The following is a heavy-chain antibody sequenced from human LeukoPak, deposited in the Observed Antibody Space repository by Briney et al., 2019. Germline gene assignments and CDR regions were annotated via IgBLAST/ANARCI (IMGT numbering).Heavy chain of an antibody. V-gene: IGHV4-34*01. J-gene: IGHJ5*02. Sequence: KASETLSLTCAVYGGSFSGYYWSWIRQPPGKGLEWIGEINHSGSTKFNPSLKSRVTILVDMSKSQSSLELRSVTAADTAVYYCARGPASGSDFAWFDPWGQGTLVTVSS. CDR1: GGSFSGYY. CDR2: INHSGST. CDR3: ARGPASGSDFAWFDP. D-gene: IGHD3-10*01.